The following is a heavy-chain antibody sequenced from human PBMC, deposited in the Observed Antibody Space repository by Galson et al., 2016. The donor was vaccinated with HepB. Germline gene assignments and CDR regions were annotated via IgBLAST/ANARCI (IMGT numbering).Heavy chain of an antibody. D-gene: IGHD3-10*01. CDR1: GYTFTDYY. J-gene: IGHJ4*02. Sequence: SVKVSCKASGYTFTDYYIHWVRQAPGQGLEWMGWLNPNSGVTNHEQKFQGRVNMTRDTSISTANMDLRRLRSEDTALYYCAREYYDSGSYYFDYGGQGTLVTVSS. CDR3: AREYYDSGSYYFDY. V-gene: IGHV1-2*02. CDR2: LNPNSGVT.